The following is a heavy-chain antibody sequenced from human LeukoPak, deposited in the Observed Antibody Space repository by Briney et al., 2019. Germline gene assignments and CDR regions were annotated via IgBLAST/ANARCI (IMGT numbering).Heavy chain of an antibody. CDR3: ARDRAVALPTYYYYMDV. D-gene: IGHD2-15*01. J-gene: IGHJ6*03. Sequence: GGSLRLSCAASGFTFVTYVIHWVRQAPGKGLEWVAVISQTGTIETYADSVQGRFTISRDNSKNTVYLQTTSLKTEDTAVYYCARDRAVALPTYYYYMDVWGKGTTVTVSS. CDR2: ISQTGTIE. V-gene: IGHV3-30*04. CDR1: GFTFVTYV.